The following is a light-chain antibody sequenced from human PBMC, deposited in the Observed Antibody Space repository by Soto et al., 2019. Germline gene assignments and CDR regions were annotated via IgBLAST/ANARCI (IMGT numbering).Light chain of an antibody. V-gene: IGLV2-14*01. CDR1: SSDVGGYKY. J-gene: IGLJ2*01. CDR3: SSYTSSSTVV. CDR2: EVS. Sequence: QSALTQPASVSGSPGQSITISCTGTSSDVGGYKYVSWYQQHPSKAPKVMIYEVSNRPSGVSNRFSGSKSGNTASLTISGLQAEDEADYYCSSYTSSSTVVFGGGTQLTVL.